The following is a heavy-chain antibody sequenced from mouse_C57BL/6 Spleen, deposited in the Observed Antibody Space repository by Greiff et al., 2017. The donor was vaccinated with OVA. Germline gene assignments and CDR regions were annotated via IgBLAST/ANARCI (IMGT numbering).Heavy chain of an antibody. V-gene: IGHV1-69*01. J-gene: IGHJ2*01. CDR1: GYTFTSYW. D-gene: IGHD2-1*01. CDR3: TRWDGNYYFDY. Sequence: QVQLQQPGAELVMPGASVKLSCKASGYTFTSYWMHWVKQRPGQGLEWIGEIDPSDSYTNYNQKFKGKSTLTVDKSSSTAYIQLSSLTSEDSTVYYGTRWDGNYYFDYWGQGTTLTVSS. CDR2: IDPSDSYT.